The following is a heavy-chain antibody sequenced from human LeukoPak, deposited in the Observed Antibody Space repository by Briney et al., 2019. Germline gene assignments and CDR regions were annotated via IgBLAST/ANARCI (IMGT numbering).Heavy chain of an antibody. CDR1: GGSISSYY. D-gene: IGHD2-15*01. CDR3: ARDSGYCSGGSCYYYYYGMDV. J-gene: IGHJ6*02. V-gene: IGHV4-4*07. Sequence: PSETLSLTCTVSGGSISSYYWSWIRQPAGKGLEWIGRIYTSGSTNYNPSLKSRVTMSVDTSKNQFSLKLSSVTAADTAVYYCARDSGYCSGGSCYYYYYGMDVWGQGTTVTVSS. CDR2: IYTSGST.